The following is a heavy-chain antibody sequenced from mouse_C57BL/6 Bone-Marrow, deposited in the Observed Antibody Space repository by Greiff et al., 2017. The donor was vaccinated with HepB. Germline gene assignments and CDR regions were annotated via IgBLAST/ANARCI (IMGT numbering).Heavy chain of an antibody. CDR1: GFTFSSYA. V-gene: IGHV5-4*03. D-gene: IGHD2-5*01. CDR3: ARAYSNYYFDY. J-gene: IGHJ2*01. CDR2: ISDGGSYT. Sequence: EVMLVESGGGLVKPGGSLKLSCAASGFTFSSYALSWVRQTPEKRLEWVATISDGGSYTYYPDNVKGRFTSSRDNAKNNLYLQMSHLKSEDTAMYYCARAYSNYYFDYWGQGTTLTVSS.